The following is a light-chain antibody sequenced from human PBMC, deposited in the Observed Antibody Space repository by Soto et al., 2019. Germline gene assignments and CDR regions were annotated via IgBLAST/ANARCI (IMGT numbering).Light chain of an antibody. V-gene: IGKV3-15*01. CDR3: QQYNNWPPWT. CDR1: LSVAGN. Sequence: EIVMTQSPATLSVSPGERATLSCRASLSVAGNLAWYQHKPGQAPRLLIYGASTRATGIPARFSGSGSGTEFTLTISSLQSEDFAVYYCQQYNNWPPWTFGQGTKVEIK. CDR2: GAS. J-gene: IGKJ1*01.